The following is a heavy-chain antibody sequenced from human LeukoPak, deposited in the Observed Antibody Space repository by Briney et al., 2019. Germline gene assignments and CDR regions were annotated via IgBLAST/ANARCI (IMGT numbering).Heavy chain of an antibody. Sequence: PGGSLRLSCAASGFTFSSYAMSWVRQAPGKGLEWVSAISGSGGSTYYADSVKGRFTISRDNSKNTLYLQMNSLRAEDTAVYYCAKEAGSGYYACYYYGMDVWGQGTTVTVSS. V-gene: IGHV3-23*01. CDR1: GFTFSSYA. CDR3: AKEAGSGYYACYYYGMDV. CDR2: ISGSGGST. J-gene: IGHJ6*02. D-gene: IGHD3-3*01.